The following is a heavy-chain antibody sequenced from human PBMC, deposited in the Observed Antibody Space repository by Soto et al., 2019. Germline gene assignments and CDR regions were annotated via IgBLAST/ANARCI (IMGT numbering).Heavy chain of an antibody. D-gene: IGHD3-10*01. CDR1: GYTFTSYG. CDR3: ARYSDYGSGLHYYYYYGMDV. J-gene: IGHJ6*02. Sequence: GASVKVSCKASGYTFTSYGISWVRQAPGQGLEWMGWISAYNGNTNYAQKLQGRVTMTTGTSTSTAYMELRSLRSDDTAVYYCARYSDYGSGLHYYYYYGMDVWGQGTTVTVSS. V-gene: IGHV1-18*04. CDR2: ISAYNGNT.